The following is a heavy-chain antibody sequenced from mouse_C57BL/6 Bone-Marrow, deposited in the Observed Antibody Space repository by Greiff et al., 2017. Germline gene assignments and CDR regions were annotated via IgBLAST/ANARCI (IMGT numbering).Heavy chain of an antibody. V-gene: IGHV1-69*01. J-gene: IGHJ3*01. D-gene: IGHD2-10*01. CDR3: ARESYYEFAY. CDR1: GYTFTSYW. CDR2: IDPSDSYN. Sequence: QVQLQQPGAELVMPGASVKLSCKASGYTFTSYWMHWVKQRPGQGLEWIGEIDPSDSYNNYNQKFKGKSTLTVDKSSSTAYMQLSSLTSEDSAVYYCARESYYEFAYWGQGTLVTVSA.